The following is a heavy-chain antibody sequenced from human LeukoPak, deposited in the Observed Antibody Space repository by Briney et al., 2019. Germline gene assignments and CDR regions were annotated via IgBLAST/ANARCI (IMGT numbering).Heavy chain of an antibody. CDR3: ARPYCSSTSCSNYFDY. V-gene: IGHV1-69*01. Sequence: SVKVSCKASGGTFSSYAISWVRQAPGQGLEWMGGIIPIFGAANYAQKFQGRVTITADESTSTAYMELSSLRSEDTAVYYCARPYCSSTSCSNYFDYWGQGTLVTVSS. CDR1: GGTFSSYA. J-gene: IGHJ4*02. D-gene: IGHD2-2*01. CDR2: IIPIFGAA.